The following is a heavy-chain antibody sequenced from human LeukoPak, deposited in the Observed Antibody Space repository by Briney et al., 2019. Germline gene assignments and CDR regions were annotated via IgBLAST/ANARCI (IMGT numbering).Heavy chain of an antibody. Sequence: GASVKVSCKASGYSLTGYYIHWVRQAPGQGLEWMGWINPNSGDTNNAQKFQGRVTLTRDTSISTAYMELSSLSSDDTAVYYCARGGDSDFWSGYSYWFDPWGQGTLVTVSP. CDR3: ARGGDSDFWSGYSYWFDP. J-gene: IGHJ5*02. V-gene: IGHV1-2*02. CDR1: GYSLTGYY. CDR2: INPNSGDT. D-gene: IGHD3-3*01.